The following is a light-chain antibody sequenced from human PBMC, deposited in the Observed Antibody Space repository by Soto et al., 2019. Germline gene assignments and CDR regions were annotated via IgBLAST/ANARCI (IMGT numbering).Light chain of an antibody. CDR2: DVS. CDR3: QQFNSYPLT. CDR1: QGISSA. J-gene: IGKJ4*01. V-gene: IGKV1-13*02. Sequence: AIQLTQSPSSLSASVGDRVTITCRASQGISSALAWYQQKAGKAPKPLIYDVSSLESGVPSRFSGSGSGTDFTLTISSLQPEDFATYYCQQFNSYPLTFGGGTKVDIK.